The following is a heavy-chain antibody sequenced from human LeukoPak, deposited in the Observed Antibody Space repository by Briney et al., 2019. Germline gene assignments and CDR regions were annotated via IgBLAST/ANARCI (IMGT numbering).Heavy chain of an antibody. J-gene: IGHJ3*02. CDR1: GYTFTSYG. CDR2: ISAYNGNT. V-gene: IGHV1-18*01. D-gene: IGHD3-16*02. CDR3: ARAPYDYVWGSYRNGGAFDI. Sequence: ASVKVSCKASGYTFTSYGISWVRQAPGQGLEWMGWISAYNGNTNYAQKLQGRVTMTTDTFTSTAYMELRSLRSDDTAVYYCARAPYDYVWGSYRNGGAFDIWGQGTMVTVSS.